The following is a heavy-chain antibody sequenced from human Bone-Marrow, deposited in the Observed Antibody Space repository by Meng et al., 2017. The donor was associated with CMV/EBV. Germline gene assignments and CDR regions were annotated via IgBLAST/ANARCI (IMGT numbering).Heavy chain of an antibody. CDR2: ISSSGSTI. Sequence: GESLKISCTASGFTFSSYEMNWVRQAPGKGLEWVSYISSSGSTIYYADSVKGRFTISRDNAKNSLYLQMNSLRAEDTAVYYCARVGGSTAGFNFDYWGQGTLVTVSS. J-gene: IGHJ4*02. V-gene: IGHV3-48*03. D-gene: IGHD3-16*01. CDR3: ARVGGSTAGFNFDY. CDR1: GFTFSSYE.